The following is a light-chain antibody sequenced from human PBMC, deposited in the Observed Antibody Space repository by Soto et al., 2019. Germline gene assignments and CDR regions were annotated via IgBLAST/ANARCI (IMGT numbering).Light chain of an antibody. Sequence: DFVMTQSLDSLAVSLGERATINCKSSQSVLSTSNNKNYLAWFQQKPGQPPKLVIYWASVRASGVPDRFSGSGSGTDFTLTISSLQAEDVAVYYCQQYHSDPIPFGQGTRLEI. CDR2: WAS. J-gene: IGKJ5*01. V-gene: IGKV4-1*01. CDR3: QQYHSDPIP. CDR1: QSVLSTSNNKNY.